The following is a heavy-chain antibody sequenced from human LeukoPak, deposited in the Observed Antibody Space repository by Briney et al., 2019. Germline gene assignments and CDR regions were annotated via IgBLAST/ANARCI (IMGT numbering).Heavy chain of an antibody. J-gene: IGHJ4*02. V-gene: IGHV3-7*01. CDR3: ARDLVSYDSSGYYSD. Sequence: PGGSLRLSCAASGFTFSNYWMSWVRQAPGKGLEWVANIKQDGSEKYYVDSVKGRFTISRNNAKNSLYLQMNSLRAEDTAVYYCARDLVSYDSSGYYSDWGQGTLVTVSS. D-gene: IGHD3-22*01. CDR1: GFTFSNYW. CDR2: IKQDGSEK.